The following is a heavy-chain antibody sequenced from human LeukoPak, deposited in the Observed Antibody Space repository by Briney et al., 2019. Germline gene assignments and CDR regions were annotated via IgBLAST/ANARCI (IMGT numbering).Heavy chain of an antibody. V-gene: IGHV4-39*07. D-gene: IGHD1-26*01. Sequence: SETLSLTCTVSGGSISSSSYYWGWIRQPPGKGLEWIGSIYYSGSTYYNPSLKSRVTISVDTSKNQFSLKLSSVTAADTAAYYCARMEGSYRCDFGDYWGQGTLVTVSS. J-gene: IGHJ4*02. CDR1: GGSISSSSYY. CDR3: ARMEGSYRCDFGDY. CDR2: IYYSGST.